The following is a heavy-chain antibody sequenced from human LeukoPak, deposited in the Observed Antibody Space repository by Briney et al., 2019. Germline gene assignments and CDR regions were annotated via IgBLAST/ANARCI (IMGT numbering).Heavy chain of an antibody. CDR2: IYTTEIT. CDR3: ARDGYYYDSSGYYF. V-gene: IGHV4-4*07. D-gene: IGHD3-22*01. Sequence: SETLSLTRTVSGVAISSYYWSWIRQPPGKGLEWIGRIYTTEITNYNPSLKSRVTMSVDTSKNQFSLKLTSVTAADTAVYYCARDGYYYDSSGYYFWGQGTLVGVSS. J-gene: IGHJ4*02. CDR1: GVAISSYY.